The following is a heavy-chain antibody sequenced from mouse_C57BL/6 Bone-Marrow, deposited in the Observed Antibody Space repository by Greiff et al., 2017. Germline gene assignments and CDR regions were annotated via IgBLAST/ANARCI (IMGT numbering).Heavy chain of an antibody. J-gene: IGHJ3*01. CDR2: INPSSGYT. Sequence: QVQLQQSGAELAKPGASVKLSCKASGYTFTSYWMHWVKQRPGQGLEWIGYINPSSGYTKYNQKFKDKATLTADKSSRTAYMQLSSLTYEDSAVYYCASYDYDLAWFAYWGQGTLVTVSA. V-gene: IGHV1-7*01. CDR1: GYTFTSYW. CDR3: ASYDYDLAWFAY. D-gene: IGHD2-4*01.